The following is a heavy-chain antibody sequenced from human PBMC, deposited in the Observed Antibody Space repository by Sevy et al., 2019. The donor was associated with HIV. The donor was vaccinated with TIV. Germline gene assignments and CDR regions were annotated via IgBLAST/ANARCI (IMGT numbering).Heavy chain of an antibody. CDR3: ARVGEHDAFDI. Sequence: GSLRLSCAASGFTFSSYSMNWVRQAPGKGLEWVSSISSSSSYIYYADSVKGRFTISRDNAKNSLYLQMNSLRAEDTAVYYCARVGEHDAFDIWGQGTMVTVSS. V-gene: IGHV3-21*01. D-gene: IGHD3-3*01. CDR2: ISSSSSYI. CDR1: GFTFSSYS. J-gene: IGHJ3*02.